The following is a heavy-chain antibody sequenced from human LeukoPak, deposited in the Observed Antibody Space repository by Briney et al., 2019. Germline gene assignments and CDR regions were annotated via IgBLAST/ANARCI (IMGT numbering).Heavy chain of an antibody. CDR3: AISGNYFTRDAFDI. D-gene: IGHD1-26*01. Sequence: SETLSLICAVYGGSFSGYYCSWIRQPPGKGLEWIGEINHSGSTNYNPSLKSRVTISGDTSKHHFSLELRSVTAADTAVYYCAISGNYFTRDAFDIWGQGTMVTVSS. CDR1: GGSFSGYY. V-gene: IGHV4-34*01. CDR2: INHSGST. J-gene: IGHJ3*02.